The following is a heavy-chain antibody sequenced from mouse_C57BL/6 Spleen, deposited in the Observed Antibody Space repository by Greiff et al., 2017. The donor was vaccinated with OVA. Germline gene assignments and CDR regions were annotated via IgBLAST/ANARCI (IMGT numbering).Heavy chain of an antibody. CDR1: GYTFTSYW. CDR2: IDPSDSET. V-gene: IGHV1-52*01. J-gene: IGHJ2*01. Sequence: VQLQQPGAELVRPGSSVKLSCKASGYTFTSYWMHWVKQRPIQGLEWIGNIDPSDSETHYNQKFKDKATLTVDKSSSTAYMQLSSLTSEDSAVYYCARHGSEGYYFDYWGQGTTLTVAS. D-gene: IGHD1-1*01. CDR3: ARHGSEGYYFDY.